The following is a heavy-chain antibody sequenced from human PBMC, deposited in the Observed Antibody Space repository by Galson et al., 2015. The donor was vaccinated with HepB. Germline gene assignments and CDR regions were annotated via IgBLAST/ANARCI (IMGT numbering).Heavy chain of an antibody. Sequence: SVKVSCKASGYTFTNYALNWVRQAPGRGLEWMGWINTNTGNPTYAQGFTGRFVFSLDTSVSTAYLQINSLKAEDTAVYYCARDRGSGGHFFDYWGRGTLVTVSS. J-gene: IGHJ4*02. CDR3: ARDRGSGGHFFDY. CDR2: INTNTGNP. CDR1: GYTFTNYA. D-gene: IGHD4-23*01. V-gene: IGHV7-4-1*02.